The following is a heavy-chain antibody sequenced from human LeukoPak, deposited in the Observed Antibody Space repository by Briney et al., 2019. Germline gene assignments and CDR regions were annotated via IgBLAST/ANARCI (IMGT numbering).Heavy chain of an antibody. CDR2: ISSDGSST. CDR1: GFTFSSYW. D-gene: IGHD1-26*01. J-gene: IGHJ4*02. V-gene: IGHV3-74*01. CDR3: AKERGVGATTGSLATFDN. Sequence: PGGSLRLSCAASGFTFSSYWMQWVRQGPGKGLVWVSGISSDGSSTSYADSVRGRFTIFRDNSENTLFLQLNSLRAEDTAIYFCAKERGVGATTGSLATFDNWGQGTLVTVSS.